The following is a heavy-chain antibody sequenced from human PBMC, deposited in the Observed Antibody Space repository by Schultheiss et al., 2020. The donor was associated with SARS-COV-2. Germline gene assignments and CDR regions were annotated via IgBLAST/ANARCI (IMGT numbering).Heavy chain of an antibody. Sequence: SQTLSLTCTVSGGSISSGGSYWGWIRQPPGKGLEWIGSIYYSGSTYYNPSLKSRVTISVDTSKNQFSLKLSSMTAADTAVYYCARDITVFGVPVGWGQGTLVTVSS. CDR1: GGSISSGGSY. CDR3: ARDITVFGVPVG. D-gene: IGHD3-3*01. J-gene: IGHJ4*02. CDR2: IYYSGST. V-gene: IGHV4-39*02.